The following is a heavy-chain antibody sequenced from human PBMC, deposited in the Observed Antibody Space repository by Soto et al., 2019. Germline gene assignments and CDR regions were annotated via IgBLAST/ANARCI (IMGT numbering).Heavy chain of an antibody. CDR1: CGSISSNY. J-gene: IGHJ4*02. CDR2: IHHSGST. D-gene: IGHD3-10*01. Sequence: PXETLSGPGTVSCGSISSNYWSWIRQPPGKGLEWIGYIHHSGSTNYNPSLKSRVTISLDTSQNQFSLKLSSVNAADTAVYYCARVNYYGGEGYYPGFDNWGQGTLVTVSS. V-gene: IGHV4-59*01. CDR3: ARVNYYGGEGYYPGFDN.